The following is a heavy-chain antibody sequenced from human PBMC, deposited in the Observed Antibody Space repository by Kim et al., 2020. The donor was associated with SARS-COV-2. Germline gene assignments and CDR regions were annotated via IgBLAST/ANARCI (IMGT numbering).Heavy chain of an antibody. D-gene: IGHD3-10*01. V-gene: IGHV4-59*01. CDR1: GESISSYY. J-gene: IGHJ3*02. Sequence: SETLSLTCTVSGESISSYYWSWIRQPPGKGLEWIGYFYYSGSTNYNPSLKSRVTISVDTSKNQFSLKLSSVTAADTAVYYCARTPLFRTFDIWGQGTMVTVSS. CDR3: ARTPLFRTFDI. CDR2: FYYSGST.